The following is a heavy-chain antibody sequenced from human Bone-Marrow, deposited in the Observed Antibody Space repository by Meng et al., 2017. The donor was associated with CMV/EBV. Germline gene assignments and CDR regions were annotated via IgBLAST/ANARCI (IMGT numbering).Heavy chain of an antibody. D-gene: IGHD6-13*01. CDR3: ARDIDPYSSSWAFDY. CDR2: IYYSGST. J-gene: IGHJ4*02. Sequence: ESLKISCTVAGCSISSYYWIWIRQPPGKGLEWIGYIYYSGSTNYNPSLKSRVTISVDTSKNQFSLKLSSVTAADTAVYYCARDIDPYSSSWAFDYWGQGTLVTFSS. CDR1: GCSISSYY. V-gene: IGHV4-59*01.